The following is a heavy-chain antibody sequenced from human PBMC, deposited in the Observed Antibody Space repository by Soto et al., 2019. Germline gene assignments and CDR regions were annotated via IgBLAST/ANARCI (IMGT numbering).Heavy chain of an antibody. CDR1: GYTFTSYA. V-gene: IGHV1-3*01. CDR2: INAGNGNT. CDR3: ARVHCSRTSCYPPPAFDF. Sequence: ASVKVSCKASGYTFTSYAMHWVRQAPGQRLEWMGWINAGNGNTKYSQKFQGRVTITRDTSASTAYMELSSLRSEDTAVYYCARVHCSRTSCYPPPAFDFWGQGSMVTV. J-gene: IGHJ3*01. D-gene: IGHD2-2*01.